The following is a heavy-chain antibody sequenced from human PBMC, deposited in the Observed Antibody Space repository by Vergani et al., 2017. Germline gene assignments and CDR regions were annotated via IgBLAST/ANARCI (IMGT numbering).Heavy chain of an antibody. CDR2: ISYDGTQK. CDR1: GFTSSYYG. V-gene: IGHV3-30*03. J-gene: IGHJ1*01. Sequence: QVHLVESGGGVVQPGRSLRLSCVVLGFTSSYYGLHWVRQPPGKGVEWLAVISYDGTQKYYADSVKGRFTIARDNSKSTLYLQMNSLRTEDTAVYYCATKSCGTPGCQIGYFREWGQGTLVTVSS. D-gene: IGHD1-1*01. CDR3: ATKSCGTPGCQIGYFRE.